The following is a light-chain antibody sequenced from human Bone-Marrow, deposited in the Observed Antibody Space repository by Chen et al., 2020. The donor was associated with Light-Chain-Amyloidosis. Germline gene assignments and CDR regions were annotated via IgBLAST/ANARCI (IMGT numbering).Light chain of an antibody. J-gene: IGLJ3*02. V-gene: IGLV6-57*01. CDR2: EDD. CDR1: SGSIATNY. CDR3: QSYQGSSQGV. Sequence: NFMLTQPHSVSESPGKTVIISCTRSSGSIATNYVQWYQQRPGRSPTTVIYEDDQRPSGVPARFSGSIDRSSNSASLTISGLKTEDEADYYCQSYQGSSQGVFGGGTKLTAL.